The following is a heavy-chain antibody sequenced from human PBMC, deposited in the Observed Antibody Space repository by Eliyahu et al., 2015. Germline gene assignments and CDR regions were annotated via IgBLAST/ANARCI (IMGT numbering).Heavy chain of an antibody. CDR2: IYYSGGT. CDR1: GXXIXSSSYY. J-gene: IGHJ5*02. V-gene: IGHV4-39*01. Sequence: QLQLQESGPGLVKPSETLSLTCTVXGXXIXSSSYYWGWXRPPPGKGLEWIGXIYYSGGTYYNPSLKSRVTISVDTSKNQFSLKLSSVTAADTAVYYCARHLNRPVVGANNWFDPWGQGTLVTVSS. CDR3: ARHLNRPVVGANNWFDP. D-gene: IGHD3-16*02.